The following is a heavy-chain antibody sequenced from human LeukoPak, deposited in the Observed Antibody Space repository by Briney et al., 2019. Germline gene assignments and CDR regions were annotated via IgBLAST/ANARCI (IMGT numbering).Heavy chain of an antibody. CDR1: GFTVSSNY. Sequence: GSLRLSCAASGFTVSSNYMSWVRQAPGKGLEWVSIIYNGGTTNYADSVKGRFTISRDNSKNTLHLQMNSLRVEDTAVYYCARDRGTSGFDYWGQGTLVTVSS. V-gene: IGHV3-53*01. D-gene: IGHD3-10*01. CDR2: IYNGGTT. CDR3: ARDRGTSGFDY. J-gene: IGHJ4*02.